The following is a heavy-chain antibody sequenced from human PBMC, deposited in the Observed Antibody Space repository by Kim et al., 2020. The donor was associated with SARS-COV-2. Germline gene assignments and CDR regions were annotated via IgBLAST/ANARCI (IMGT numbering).Heavy chain of an antibody. J-gene: IGHJ6*02. CDR3: AKASGGFGELFSYYYGMDV. Sequence: GGSLRLSCAASGFTFDDYAMHWVRQAPGKGLEWVSLISGDGGSTYYADSVKGRFTISRDNSKNSLYLQMNSLRTEDTALYYCAKASGGFGELFSYYYGMDVWGQGTTVTVSS. CDR1: GFTFDDYA. D-gene: IGHD3-10*01. CDR2: ISGDGGST. V-gene: IGHV3-43*02.